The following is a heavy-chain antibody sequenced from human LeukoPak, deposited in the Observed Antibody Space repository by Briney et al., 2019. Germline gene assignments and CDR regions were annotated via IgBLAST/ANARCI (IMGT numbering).Heavy chain of an antibody. V-gene: IGHV4-39*07. Sequence: PSETLSLTCTVSGVSISTSNYYWGWVRQPPGRGLEWIGSIYYSGSTYYNPSLKSRVTISVDTSKNQFSLKLSSVTAADTAVYYCARSPGNWGTNNWFDPWGQGTLVTVSS. CDR3: ARSPGNWGTNNWFDP. CDR1: GVSISTSNYY. CDR2: IYYSGST. J-gene: IGHJ5*02. D-gene: IGHD7-27*01.